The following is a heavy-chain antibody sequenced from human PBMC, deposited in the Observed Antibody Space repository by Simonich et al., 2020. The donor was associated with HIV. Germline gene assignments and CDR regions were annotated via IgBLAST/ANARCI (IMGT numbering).Heavy chain of an antibody. D-gene: IGHD6-19*01. J-gene: IGHJ6*03. CDR1: GGSFSGYY. CDR2: IYYSGSM. CDR3: ARVGGGSGWLHYYYYYMDV. Sequence: QVQLQQWGAGLLKPSETLSLTCTVYGGSFSGYYWSWIPKPPGKGLEWIGYIYYSGSMKYNPSLKSRVTISVDTSKNQFSLKLSSVTAADTAVYYCARVGGGSGWLHYYYYYMDVWGKGTTVTVSS. V-gene: IGHV4-34*02.